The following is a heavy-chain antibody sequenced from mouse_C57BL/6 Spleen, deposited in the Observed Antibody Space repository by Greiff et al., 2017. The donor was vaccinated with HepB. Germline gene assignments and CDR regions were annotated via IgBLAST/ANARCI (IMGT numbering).Heavy chain of an antibody. D-gene: IGHD1-1*01. CDR2: INPNNGGT. CDR1: GYTFTDYY. J-gene: IGHJ4*01. CDR3: ARRRGYYYGSSSYYAMDY. Sequence: EVQLQQSGPELVKPGASVKISCKASGYTFTDYYMNWVKQSHGKSLEWIGDINPNNGGTSYNQKFKGKATLTVDKSSSTASMELRSLTSEDSAVYYCARRRGYYYGSSSYYAMDYWGQGTSVTVSS. V-gene: IGHV1-26*01.